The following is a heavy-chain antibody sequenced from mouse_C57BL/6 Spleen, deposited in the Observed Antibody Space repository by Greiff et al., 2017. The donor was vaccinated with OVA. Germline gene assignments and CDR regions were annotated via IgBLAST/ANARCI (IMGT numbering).Heavy chain of an antibody. CDR3: ARRDYGSSYGAMDY. D-gene: IGHD1-1*01. CDR1: GFTFSSYG. V-gene: IGHV5-6*02. CDR2: ISSGGSYT. Sequence: EVKLVESGGDLVKPGGSLKLSCAASGFTFSSYGMSWVRQTPDKRLEWVATISSGGSYTYYPDSVKGRFTISRDNAKNTLYLRMSSLKSEDTAMYYCARRDYGSSYGAMDYWGQGTSVTVSS. J-gene: IGHJ4*01.